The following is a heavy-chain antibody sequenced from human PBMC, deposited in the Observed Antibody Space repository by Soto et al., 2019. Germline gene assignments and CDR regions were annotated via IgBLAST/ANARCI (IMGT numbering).Heavy chain of an antibody. V-gene: IGHV1-18*01. CDR2: ISAYNGNT. CDR1: GYTFNSYG. CDR3: ARDRMYYDSSGYYDY. J-gene: IGHJ4*02. D-gene: IGHD3-22*01. Sequence: ASLKVSCKASGYTFNSYGISWVRQAPGQGLEWMGWISAYNGNTNYADSVKGRFTISRDNSKNTLYLQMNSLRAEDTAVYYCARDRMYYDSSGYYDYWGQGTLVTVPQ.